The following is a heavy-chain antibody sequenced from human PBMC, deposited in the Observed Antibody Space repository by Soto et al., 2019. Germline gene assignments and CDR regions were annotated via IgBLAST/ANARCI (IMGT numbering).Heavy chain of an antibody. CDR1: GGSISSGDYY. J-gene: IGHJ5*02. D-gene: IGHD1-26*01. CDR3: ARDWIEVGATPTNWCDH. V-gene: IGHV4-30-4*01. Sequence: QVQLQESGPGLVKPSQTLSLTCTVSGGSISSGDYYWSWIRQPPGQGLEWIGYIYYSGSTYYNPSLKSRVTISVDTSKNQFSLKLSSVTAADTAVYYCARDWIEVGATPTNWCDHWGQGTLVTVSS. CDR2: IYYSGST.